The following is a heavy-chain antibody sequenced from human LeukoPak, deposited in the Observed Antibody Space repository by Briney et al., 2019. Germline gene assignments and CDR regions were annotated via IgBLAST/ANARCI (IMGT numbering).Heavy chain of an antibody. V-gene: IGHV3-30-3*01. CDR2: ISYDGSSK. Sequence: GGSLRLSCAASGFTFSSYAMHWVRQAPGKGLEWVAVISYDGSSKYYADSVKGRFTISRDNSKNTLYLQMNSLRAEDTAVYYCARGTILGYCSSTSCYTDYYYYMDVWGKGTTVTVSS. CDR3: ARGTILGYCSSTSCYTDYYYYMDV. D-gene: IGHD2-2*02. J-gene: IGHJ6*03. CDR1: GFTFSSYA.